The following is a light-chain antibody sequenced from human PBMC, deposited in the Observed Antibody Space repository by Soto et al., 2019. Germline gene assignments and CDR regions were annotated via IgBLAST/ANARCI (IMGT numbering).Light chain of an antibody. J-gene: IGKJ5*01. CDR2: DAS. CDR1: QSVSSY. V-gene: IGKV3-11*01. CDR3: QQRSNWQST. Sequence: EIVLTQSPATLSLSPGERATLSCRASQSVSSYLAWYQQKPGQAPRLLIYDASSRATGIPARFSGSGSGTDFTITISRLEPEDFAVYYCQQRSNWQSTFGQGTRLEIK.